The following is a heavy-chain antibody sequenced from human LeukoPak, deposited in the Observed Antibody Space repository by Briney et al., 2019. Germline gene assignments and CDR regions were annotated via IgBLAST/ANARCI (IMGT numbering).Heavy chain of an antibody. CDR1: GDSISRGDYY. Sequence: SQTLSLTCTVSGDSISRGDYYWSWIRQPAGKALEWIGRISSSGSTNYNPSLKSRVTISVDKSKNQFSLKLSSVTAADTAVYYCAREKGWFHYYYYYMDVWGKGTTVTVSS. CDR2: ISSSGST. J-gene: IGHJ6*03. V-gene: IGHV4-61*02. D-gene: IGHD3-10*01. CDR3: AREKGWFHYYYYYMDV.